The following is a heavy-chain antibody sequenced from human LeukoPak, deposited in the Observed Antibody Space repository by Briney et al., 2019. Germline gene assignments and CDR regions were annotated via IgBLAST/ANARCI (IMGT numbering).Heavy chain of an antibody. CDR2: IYYSGST. CDR1: GGSIIGYY. V-gene: IGHV4-59*12. Sequence: PSETLSLTCTVSGGSIIGYYLSWIRRPPGKGLEWIGSIYYSGSTNYNPSLKSRVTISVETSKNQFSLKLSSVTAADTAVYYCARYANSPYYYYAMDVWGQGTTVTVSS. CDR3: ARYANSPYYYYAMDV. J-gene: IGHJ6*02. D-gene: IGHD4/OR15-4a*01.